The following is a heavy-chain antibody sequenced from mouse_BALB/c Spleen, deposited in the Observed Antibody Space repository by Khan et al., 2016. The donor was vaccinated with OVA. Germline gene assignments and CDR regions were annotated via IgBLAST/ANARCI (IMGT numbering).Heavy chain of an antibody. CDR2: IFPGGGSS. CDR3: ARGGYSVFAY. V-gene: IGHV1-77*01. Sequence: QVQLQQSGPELVKPGASVKMSCEASGYTFTDYVINWVKQRTGQGLEWIGDIFPGGGSSYYNEKFKDKAKLTADKSSNTAYMHLSSLTVEDSAVYFCARGGYSVFAYWGQGTLVTVST. J-gene: IGHJ3*01. CDR1: GYTFTDYV. D-gene: IGHD1-1*01.